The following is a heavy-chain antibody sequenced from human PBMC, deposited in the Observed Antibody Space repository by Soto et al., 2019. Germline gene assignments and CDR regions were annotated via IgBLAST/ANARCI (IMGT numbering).Heavy chain of an antibody. CDR1: GGSISNGDYY. CDR3: ARDLVIYYDSSGDYYYYGMDV. Sequence: SETLSLTCTVYGGSISNGDYYWSWIRQPPGKSLEGIGYIYCSGSTYYNPSPKSRVTISVDTSKNQFSLKLSSVTAADTAVYYCARDLVIYYDSSGDYYYYGMDVWGQGTTVT. D-gene: IGHD3-22*01. J-gene: IGHJ6*02. V-gene: IGHV4-30-4*01. CDR2: IYCSGST.